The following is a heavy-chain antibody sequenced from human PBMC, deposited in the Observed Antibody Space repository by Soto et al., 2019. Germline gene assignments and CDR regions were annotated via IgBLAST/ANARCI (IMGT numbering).Heavy chain of an antibody. J-gene: IGHJ6*02. Sequence: PGGSLRLSCAASGFTFTRYSMNWVRQAPGKGLAWVSSISSTSSYIDYGDSVKGRFAISRDNAKNSLYLQMNSLRAVDTAVYYSARRQFLPENYYYYGMDVWGQGTTVTVSS. CDR1: GFTFTRYS. V-gene: IGHV3-21*01. CDR2: ISSTSSYI. CDR3: ARRQFLPENYYYYGMDV.